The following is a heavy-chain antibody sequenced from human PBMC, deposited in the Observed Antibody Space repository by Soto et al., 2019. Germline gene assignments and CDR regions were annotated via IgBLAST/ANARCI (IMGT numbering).Heavy chain of an antibody. J-gene: IGHJ6*03. Sequence: GGSLRLSCAASGFTFSSYSIKWVRQAPGKGLEWGSSISSSSSYIYYADSVKGRFTISRDNAKNSLYLQMNSLRAEDTAVYYCARDNGGYDFDDYYYYMDVWGKGTTVTVSS. V-gene: IGHV3-21*01. D-gene: IGHD5-12*01. CDR2: ISSSSSYI. CDR1: GFTFSSYS. CDR3: ARDNGGYDFDDYYYYMDV.